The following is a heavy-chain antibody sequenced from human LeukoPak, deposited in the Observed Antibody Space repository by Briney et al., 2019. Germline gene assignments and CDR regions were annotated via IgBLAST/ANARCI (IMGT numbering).Heavy chain of an antibody. Sequence: PGGSLRLSCAASGFTFDDYGMSWVRQAPGKGLEWVSGINWNGGSTGYADSAKGRFTISRDNAKNSLSLQMNSLRAEDTALYYCARGARYYSAVEVWGQGTAVTVSS. CDR1: GFTFDDYG. J-gene: IGHJ6*02. V-gene: IGHV3-20*04. CDR3: ARGARYYSAVEV. CDR2: INWNGGST.